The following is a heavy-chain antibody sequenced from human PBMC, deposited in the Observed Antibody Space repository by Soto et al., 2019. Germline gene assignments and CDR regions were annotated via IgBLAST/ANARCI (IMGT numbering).Heavy chain of an antibody. Sequence: GESLKISCKGSGYSFTSYWISWVRQMPGKGLEWMGRIDPSDSYTNYSPSFQGHVTISADKSISTAYLQWSSLKASDTAMYYCARPIAAAGRDDAFDIWGQGTMVTVSS. CDR2: IDPSDSYT. CDR1: GYSFTSYW. CDR3: ARPIAAAGRDDAFDI. V-gene: IGHV5-10-1*01. J-gene: IGHJ3*02. D-gene: IGHD6-13*01.